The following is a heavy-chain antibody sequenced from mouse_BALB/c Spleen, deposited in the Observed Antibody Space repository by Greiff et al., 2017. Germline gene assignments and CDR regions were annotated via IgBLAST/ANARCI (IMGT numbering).Heavy chain of an antibody. J-gene: IGHJ2*01. CDR2: ISSGGSYT. CDR3: TRDWYYFDY. CDR1: GFTFSSYT. V-gene: IGHV5-6-4*01. Sequence: EVKLMESGGGLVKPGGSLKLSCAASGFTFSSYTMSWVRQTPEKRLEWVATISSGGSYTYYPDSVKGRFTISRDNAKNTLYLQMSSLKSEDTAMYYCTRDWYYFDYWGQGTTLTVSS.